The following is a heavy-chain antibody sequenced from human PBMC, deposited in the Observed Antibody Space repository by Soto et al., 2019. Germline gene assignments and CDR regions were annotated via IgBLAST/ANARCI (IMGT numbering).Heavy chain of an antibody. J-gene: IGHJ4*02. Sequence: QVRLQESGPGLVKPSETLSLTCTVSGGSMISYYXXWIRQPPGRGLEWIGFIYYAGSTKYNPSLNSRXXXSVXXXXXXXXXXXXXXXXXXXXVXYCARRIVATETFDYWGQGTLVTVSS. V-gene: IGHV4-59*01. CDR1: GGSMISYY. CDR2: IYYAGST. D-gene: IGHD5-12*01. CDR3: ARRIVATETFDY.